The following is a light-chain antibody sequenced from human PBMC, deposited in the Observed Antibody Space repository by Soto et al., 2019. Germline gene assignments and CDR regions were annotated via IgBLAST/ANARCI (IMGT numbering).Light chain of an antibody. Sequence: QSALTQPASVSGSSGQSITISCTGTNSDVGGYNFVSWYQQHPGKAPKLMIYDVSNRPSGVSNRFSGSKSGNTASLNISGLQAEDEAYYYCSSYTSSSIPYVFGIGTKLTV. CDR1: NSDVGGYNF. V-gene: IGLV2-14*01. CDR3: SSYTSSSIPYV. CDR2: DVS. J-gene: IGLJ1*01.